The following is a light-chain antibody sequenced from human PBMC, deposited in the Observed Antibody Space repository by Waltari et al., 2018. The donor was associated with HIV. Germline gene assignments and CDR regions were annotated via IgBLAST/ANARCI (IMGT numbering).Light chain of an antibody. V-gene: IGKV3-15*01. J-gene: IGKJ1*01. CDR3: QHYSNWPPWT. CDR2: GAS. CDR1: KSVSTN. Sequence: EILMTQSPATLSVSPGERVTLSSRASKSVSTNLAWHQQKPGQAPRLLIYGASFTATDIPARFSASGSGTEFTLTINSLQSEDFAVYYCQHYSNWPPWTFGQGTRVEFK.